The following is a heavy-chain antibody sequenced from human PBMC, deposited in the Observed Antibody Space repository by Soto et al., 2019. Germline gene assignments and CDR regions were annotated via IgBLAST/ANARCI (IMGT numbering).Heavy chain of an antibody. V-gene: IGHV4-39*01. CDR2: IYYSGRT. CDR3: AREVLKIPTYYGDSRGYYLGNCFDP. J-gene: IGHJ5*02. CDR1: PGSISSSHYN. D-gene: IGHD3-22*01. Sequence: SETLSVTCPVSPGSISSSHYNSSWIRQPPGEGLEWIGSIYYSGRTYYNPSLKSQVTISLDTSNNQFSLKLSSVTAADTAVYYCAREVLKIPTYYGDSRGYYLGNCFDPWGKRTQVTV.